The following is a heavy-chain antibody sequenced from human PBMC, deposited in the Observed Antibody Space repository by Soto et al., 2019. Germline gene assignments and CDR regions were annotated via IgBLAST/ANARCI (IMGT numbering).Heavy chain of an antibody. CDR3: ARGVRFLKYYGMDV. V-gene: IGHV4-61*01. CDR2: FYKSGYT. D-gene: IGHD3-3*01. CDR1: SGSVSGGSYF. Sequence: PSETLSLTCTVSSGSVSGGSYFWNWIRQPPGKGLEWIGYFYKSGYTKYNPSLESRVTISGDTSKNQISLKLSSVTAADTAVYYCARGVRFLKYYGMDVWGQGTTVTVSS. J-gene: IGHJ6*02.